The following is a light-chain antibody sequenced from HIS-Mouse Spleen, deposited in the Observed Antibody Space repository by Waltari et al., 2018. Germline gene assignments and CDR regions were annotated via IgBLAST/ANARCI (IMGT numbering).Light chain of an antibody. CDR3: QAWDSSTVV. CDR1: KLGDKY. J-gene: IGLJ2*01. Sequence: SYELTQPPSVSVSPGQTASIPCSGDKLGDKYACWSQQKPGQSPVLVIYQDSKRPSGLPERFSGSNSGNTATLTISGTQAMDEADYYCQAWDSSTVVFGGGTKLTVL. CDR2: QDS. V-gene: IGLV3-1*01.